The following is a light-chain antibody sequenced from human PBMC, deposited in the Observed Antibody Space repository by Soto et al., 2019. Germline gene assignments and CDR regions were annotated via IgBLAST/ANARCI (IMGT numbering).Light chain of an antibody. CDR3: QQGDSCPIT. J-gene: IGKJ5*01. Sequence: DIQMTQSPSSVSASVGDRVTITCRASQSISSSLAWYQQKPGTVPKLLIYAASSLQSGVPSRFSGSGAGTEFTLSITSLQPEDFGNYYCQQGDSCPITCGQGTRLEIK. CDR2: AAS. V-gene: IGKV1-12*01. CDR1: QSISSS.